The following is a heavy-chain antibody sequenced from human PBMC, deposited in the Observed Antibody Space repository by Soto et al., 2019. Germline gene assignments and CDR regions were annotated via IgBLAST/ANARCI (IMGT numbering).Heavy chain of an antibody. CDR3: ATGCSSTSCSIRYVINV. D-gene: IGHD2-2*01. V-gene: IGHV4-31*03. CDR2: IYYSGST. J-gene: IGHJ6*04. Sequence: SETLSLTCSVSGGSISSGGYYWSWIRQHPGKGLEWIGYIYYSGSTYYNPSLKSRVTISVDTSKNQFSLKLSSVTAADTAVYYSATGCSSTSCSIRYVINVWGKVTRVTLSS. CDR1: GGSISSGGYY.